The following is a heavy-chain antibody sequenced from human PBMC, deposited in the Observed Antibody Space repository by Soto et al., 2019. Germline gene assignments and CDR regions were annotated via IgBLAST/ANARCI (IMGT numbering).Heavy chain of an antibody. CDR3: ARGYYDYIWESYRYDPDAYSI. Sequence: GASVKVSCKASGYTFTSYDINWVRQATGQGLEWMGWMNPNSGNTGYAQKFQGRVTMTRNTSISTAYMELSSLRSEDTAVYYCARGYYDYIWESYRYDPDAYSISTQRTMVTVSS. V-gene: IGHV1-8*01. J-gene: IGHJ3*02. CDR2: MNPNSGNT. CDR1: GYTFTSYD. D-gene: IGHD3-16*02.